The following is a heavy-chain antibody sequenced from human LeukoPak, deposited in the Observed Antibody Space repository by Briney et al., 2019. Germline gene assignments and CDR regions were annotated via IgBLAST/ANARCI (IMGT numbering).Heavy chain of an antibody. CDR3: ARDSPDYYDSSGYYNYFDY. V-gene: IGHV3-21*01. CDR1: GFTFSSYS. Sequence: GGSLRLSCAASGFTFSSYSMNWVRQAPGKGLEWVSSISSSSIYIYYADSVKGRFTISRDNAKNSLYLQMNSLRAEDTAVYYCARDSPDYYDSSGYYNYFDYWGQGTLVTVSS. J-gene: IGHJ4*02. CDR2: ISSSSIYI. D-gene: IGHD3-22*01.